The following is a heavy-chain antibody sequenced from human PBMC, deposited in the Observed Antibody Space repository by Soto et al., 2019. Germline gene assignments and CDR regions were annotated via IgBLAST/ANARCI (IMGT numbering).Heavy chain of an antibody. CDR3: ARDGYYDFWSGYNGYYYYGMDV. V-gene: IGHV4-34*01. D-gene: IGHD3-3*01. CDR2: INHSGST. J-gene: IGHJ6*02. Sequence: PSETLSLTCAVYGGSFSGYYWSWIRQPPGKGLEWIGEINHSGSTNYNPSLKSRVTISVDTSKNQFSLKLSSVTAADTAVYYCARDGYYDFWSGYNGYYYYGMDVWCQGTTVTVYS. CDR1: GGSFSGYY.